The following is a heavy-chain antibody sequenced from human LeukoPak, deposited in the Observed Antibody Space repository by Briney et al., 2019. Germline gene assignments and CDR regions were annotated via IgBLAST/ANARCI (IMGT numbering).Heavy chain of an antibody. CDR2: IYYSGST. Sequence: SETLSLTCTVSGGSISSYYWSWIRQPPGKGLEWIGYIYYSGSTNYNPSLKSRVTMSLDTSKNQFSLKLSSVTAADTAVYYCASASIFGVVTYAFDIWGQGTMVTVSS. D-gene: IGHD3-3*01. CDR1: GGSISSYY. V-gene: IGHV4-59*08. J-gene: IGHJ3*02. CDR3: ASASIFGVVTYAFDI.